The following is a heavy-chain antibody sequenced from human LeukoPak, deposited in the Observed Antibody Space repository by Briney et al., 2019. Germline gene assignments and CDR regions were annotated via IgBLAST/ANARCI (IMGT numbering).Heavy chain of an antibody. J-gene: IGHJ4*02. CDR2: ISSSSSYI. V-gene: IGHV3-21*01. D-gene: IGHD6-13*01. CDR3: ARDESSSWYDGLYYFDY. CDR1: GFTFSSYS. Sequence: GGSLRLSCAASGFTFSSYSMNWVRQAPGKGLEWVSSISSSSSYIYYADSVKGRFTISRDNAKNSLYLQMNSLRAEDTAVYYCARDESSSWYDGLYYFDYWGQGTLVTVSS.